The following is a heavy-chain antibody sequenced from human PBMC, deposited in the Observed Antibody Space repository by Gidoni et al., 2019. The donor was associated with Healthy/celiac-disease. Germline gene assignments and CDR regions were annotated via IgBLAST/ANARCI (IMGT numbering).Heavy chain of an antibody. CDR2: ISYDGSNK. Sequence: QVQLVESGGGVVQPGRSLRLSCAASGFTFSSYGMHWVRQAPGKGLEWVAVISYDGSNKYYADSVKGRFTISRDNSKNTLYLQMNSLRAEDTAVYYCAKAEAGAAGWYFDLWGRGTLVTVSS. CDR3: AKAEAGAAGWYFDL. V-gene: IGHV3-30*18. CDR1: GFTFSSYG. D-gene: IGHD6-25*01. J-gene: IGHJ2*01.